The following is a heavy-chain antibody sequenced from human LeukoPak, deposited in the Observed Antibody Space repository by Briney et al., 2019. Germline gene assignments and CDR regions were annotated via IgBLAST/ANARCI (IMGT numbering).Heavy chain of an antibody. V-gene: IGHV4-38-2*01. CDR2: IYHSGST. Sequence: SETLYLTCAVSGYSISSGYYWGWIRQPPGKGLEWIGSIYHSGSTYYNPSLKSRVTISVDTSKNQFSLKLSSVTAADTAVYYCARTIPGPFDYWGQGTLVTVSS. J-gene: IGHJ4*02. D-gene: IGHD1-14*01. CDR1: GYSISSGYY. CDR3: ARTIPGPFDY.